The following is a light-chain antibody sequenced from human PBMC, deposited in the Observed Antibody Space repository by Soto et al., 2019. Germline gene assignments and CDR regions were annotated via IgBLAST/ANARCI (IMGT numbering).Light chain of an antibody. V-gene: IGKV1-5*03. Sequence: DIQMTQSPSTLSASIGDRVTITCRASQGFSSWLAWYQQKPGKAPKLLIYKASSLESGVPSRFSGSGSGTEFTLTISSLQPDDFAAYYCQQYNSFPYSFGQGTKLDIK. J-gene: IGKJ2*03. CDR1: QGFSSW. CDR2: KAS. CDR3: QQYNSFPYS.